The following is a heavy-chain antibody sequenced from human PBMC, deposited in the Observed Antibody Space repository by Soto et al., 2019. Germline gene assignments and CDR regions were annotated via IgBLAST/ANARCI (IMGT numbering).Heavy chain of an antibody. Sequence: ASVKVSCKASGYTFTSYDINWVRQATGQGLEWMGWMNPNSGNTGYAQKFQGRVTMTRNTSISTAYMELSSLRSEDTAVYYCASEYSSSYGPLDPWGQGTLVTSPQ. CDR2: MNPNSGNT. CDR3: ASEYSSSYGPLDP. J-gene: IGHJ5*02. D-gene: IGHD6-6*01. V-gene: IGHV1-8*01. CDR1: GYTFTSYD.